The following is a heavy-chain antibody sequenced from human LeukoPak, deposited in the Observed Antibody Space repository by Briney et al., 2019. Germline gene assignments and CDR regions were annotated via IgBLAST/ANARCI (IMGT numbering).Heavy chain of an antibody. J-gene: IGHJ4*02. CDR2: T. D-gene: IGHD3-22*01. V-gene: IGHV1-24*01. Sequence: TSYAQKFQGRVTMTEDTSTDTAYMELSSLRSEDTAVYYCAADLYGSGYYSSDYWGQGTLVTVSS. CDR3: AADLYGSGYYSSDY.